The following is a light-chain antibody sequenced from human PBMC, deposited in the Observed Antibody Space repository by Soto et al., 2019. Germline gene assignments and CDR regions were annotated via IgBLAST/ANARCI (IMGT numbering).Light chain of an antibody. V-gene: IGKV3-20*01. CDR2: GAS. J-gene: IGKJ4*01. Sequence: IVLTQSPGTLSLSPGESATLSCRASHNVTGRFLAWYHHKPGHSPRLLLYGASSRATGIPERFSGGGSGTDFTRTTSRLEPDEFASDYCQQYADSAPTFGGGTKVEIK. CDR3: QQYADSAPT. CDR1: HNVTGRF.